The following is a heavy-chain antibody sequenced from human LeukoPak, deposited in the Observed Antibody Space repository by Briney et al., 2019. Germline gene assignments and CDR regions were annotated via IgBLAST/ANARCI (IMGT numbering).Heavy chain of an antibody. Sequence: GGSLRLSCTASGFTFGDYAMSWVRQAPGKGLEWVGFIRSKAYGGTTEYAASVKGRFTISRGDSESIAYLQMNSLKTEDTAVYYCTRGGGETFYWGQGTLVTVSS. CDR1: GFTFGDYA. V-gene: IGHV3-49*04. CDR3: TRGGGETFY. D-gene: IGHD3-16*01. J-gene: IGHJ4*02. CDR2: IRSKAYGGTT.